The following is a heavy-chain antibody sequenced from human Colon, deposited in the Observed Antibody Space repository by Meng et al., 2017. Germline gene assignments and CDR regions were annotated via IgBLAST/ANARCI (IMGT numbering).Heavy chain of an antibody. CDR1: GHTFTSYD. Sequence: ASVKVSCKASGHTFTSYDISWVRQATGQGLEWMGWMNPNRGNTGYAQKFQGRVTMTRNTSIGTAYMELSSLGSEDTAEYYCARGEWLPGGRYFDYWGQGTVVTVSS. V-gene: IGHV1-8*01. J-gene: IGHJ4*02. CDR2: MNPNRGNT. D-gene: IGHD3-3*01. CDR3: ARGEWLPGGRYFDY.